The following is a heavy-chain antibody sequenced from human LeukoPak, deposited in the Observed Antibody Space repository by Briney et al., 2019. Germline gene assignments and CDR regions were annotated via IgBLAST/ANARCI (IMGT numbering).Heavy chain of an antibody. Sequence: GGSLRLSCAASGFTFSSYAMSWVRQAPGKGLEWVSAISGSGGSTYYADSVKGRFTISRDNSKNTLYLQMNSLRAEDTAVYYCAKVPWYLVPAARYFDYWGQGTLVTVSS. V-gene: IGHV3-23*01. CDR1: GFTFSSYA. D-gene: IGHD2-2*01. CDR3: AKVPWYLVPAARYFDY. J-gene: IGHJ4*02. CDR2: ISGSGGST.